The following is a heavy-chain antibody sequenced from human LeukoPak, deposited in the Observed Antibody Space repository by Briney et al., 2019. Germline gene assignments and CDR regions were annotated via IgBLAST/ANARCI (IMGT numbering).Heavy chain of an antibody. Sequence: SETLSLTCAVYGGSFSRYYWSWIRQPPGKGLEWIGEINHSGSTNYNPSLKSRVTISVDTSKNQFSLKLSSVTAVDTAVYYCTREIGGTTVHYWGHGMLVTVSS. CDR3: TREIGGTTVHY. D-gene: IGHD1-7*01. CDR2: INHSGST. CDR1: GGSFSRYY. V-gene: IGHV4-34*01. J-gene: IGHJ4*01.